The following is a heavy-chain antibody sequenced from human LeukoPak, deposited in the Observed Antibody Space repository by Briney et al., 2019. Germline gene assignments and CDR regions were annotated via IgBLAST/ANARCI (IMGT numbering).Heavy chain of an antibody. J-gene: IGHJ4*02. Sequence: GGSLRLSCAASGFTFSSYWMSWVRQAPGKGLEWVANIKKDGSEKKYVDSVKGRFTISRDNAENLLYLEMNSLRAEDTAVYYCARDVNTIYGRYFDYWGLGTVVTVSS. D-gene: IGHD3-3*01. CDR1: GFTFSSYW. CDR3: ARDVNTIYGRYFDY. V-gene: IGHV3-7*01. CDR2: IKKDGSEK.